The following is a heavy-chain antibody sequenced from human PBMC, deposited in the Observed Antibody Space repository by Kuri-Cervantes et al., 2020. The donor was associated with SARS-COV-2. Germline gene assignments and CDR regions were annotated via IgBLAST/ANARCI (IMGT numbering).Heavy chain of an antibody. CDR3: ARIPYSYGSPSDYYGMDV. CDR1: GFTFSSYG. V-gene: IGHV3-33*01. J-gene: IGHJ6*02. D-gene: IGHD5-18*01. CDR2: IWYDGSNK. Sequence: GGSLRLSCAASGFTFSSYGMHWVRQAPGKGLEWVAVIWYDGSNKYYADSVKGRFTISRDNSKNTLYLQMNSLRAEDTAVYYCARIPYSYGSPSDYYGMDVWGQGTTVTVSS.